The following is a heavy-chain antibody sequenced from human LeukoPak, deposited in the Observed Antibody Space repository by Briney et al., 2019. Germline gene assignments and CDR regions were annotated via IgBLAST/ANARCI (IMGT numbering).Heavy chain of an antibody. CDR2: INHSGST. Sequence: PSETLSLTCAVYGGSFSGYYWSSIRQPPGKGLEWIGEINHSGSTNYNPSLKSRVTISVDTSKNQFSLKLSSVTAADTAVYYCASLRYSSSRPNYYYYYMDVWGKGTTVTVSS. CDR1: GGSFSGYY. D-gene: IGHD6-6*01. V-gene: IGHV4-34*01. J-gene: IGHJ6*03. CDR3: ASLRYSSSRPNYYYYYMDV.